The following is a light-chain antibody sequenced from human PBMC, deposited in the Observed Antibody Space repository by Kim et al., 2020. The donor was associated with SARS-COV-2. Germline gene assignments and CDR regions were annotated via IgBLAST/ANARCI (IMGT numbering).Light chain of an antibody. V-gene: IGLV3-19*01. J-gene: IGLJ1*01. CDR3: NSWDSYTDHVI. Sequence: SSELTQDPTMSVALGQTVRITCQGDSLRTYYASWYQQKPGQAPVLVIYGKNNRPSGIPGRFSGSSSGNTASLTITGAQAEDEADYYCNSWDSYTDHVIFG. CDR1: SLRTYY. CDR2: GKN.